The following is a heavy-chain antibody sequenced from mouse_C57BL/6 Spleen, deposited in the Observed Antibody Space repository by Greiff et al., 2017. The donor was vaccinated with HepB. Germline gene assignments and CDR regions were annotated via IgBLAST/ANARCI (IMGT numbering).Heavy chain of an antibody. CDR2: IYPRSGNT. CDR1: GYTFTSYG. J-gene: IGHJ1*03. D-gene: IGHD4-1*01. V-gene: IGHV1-81*01. Sequence: QVQLKQSGAELARPGASVKLSCKASGYTFTSYGISWVKQRTGQGLEWIGEIYPRSGNTYYNEKFKGKATLTADKSSSTAYMELRSLTSEDSAVYFCARKELTGTGDWYFDVWGTGTTVTVSS. CDR3: ARKELTGTGDWYFDV.